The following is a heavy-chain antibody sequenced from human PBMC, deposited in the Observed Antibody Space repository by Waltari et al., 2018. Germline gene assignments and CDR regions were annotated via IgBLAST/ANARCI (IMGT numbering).Heavy chain of an antibody. CDR2: IYPGDSDT. D-gene: IGHD6-6*01. V-gene: IGHV5-51*03. J-gene: IGHJ4*02. CDR1: VYRFTSYW. CDR3: ARLMGGDSSSSGDY. Sequence: EVQLVQSGAEVKKPGESLKISCKGSVYRFTSYWLGWLPQRPGKGLEWMGIIYPGDSDTRYSPSFQGQVTISADKSISTAYLQWSSLKASDTAMYYCARLMGGDSSSSGDYWGQGTLVTVSS.